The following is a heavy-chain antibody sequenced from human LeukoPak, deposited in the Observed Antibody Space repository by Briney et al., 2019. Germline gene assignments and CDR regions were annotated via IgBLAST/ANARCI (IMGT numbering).Heavy chain of an antibody. D-gene: IGHD3-9*01. CDR2: INHSGST. CDR3: ARCQTDDILTSQGAPDFDY. V-gene: IGHV4-39*07. CDR1: GGSISSGGYY. J-gene: IGHJ4*02. Sequence: SETLSLTCTVSGGSISSGGYYWSWIRQPPGKGLEWIGEINHSGSTNYNPSLKSRVTISVDTSKNQFSLKLSSVTAADTAVYYCARCQTDDILTSQGAPDFDYWGQGTLVTVSS.